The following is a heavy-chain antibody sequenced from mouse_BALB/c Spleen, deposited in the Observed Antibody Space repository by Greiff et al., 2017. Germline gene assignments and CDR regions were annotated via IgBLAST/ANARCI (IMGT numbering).Heavy chain of an antibody. D-gene: IGHD1-1*01. J-gene: IGHJ1*01. V-gene: IGHV14-3*02. CDR3: ARDHITDWYFDV. CDR2: IDPANGNT. CDR1: GFNIKDTY. Sequence: EVQLQQSGAELVKPGASVKLSCTASGFNIKDTYMHWVKQRPEQGLEWIGRIDPANGNTKYDPKFQGKATITADTSSNTAYLQLSSLTSEDTAVYYCARDHITDWYFDVWGAGTTVTVSS.